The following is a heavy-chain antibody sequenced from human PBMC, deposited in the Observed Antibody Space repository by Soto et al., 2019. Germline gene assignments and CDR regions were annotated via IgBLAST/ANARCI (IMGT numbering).Heavy chain of an antibody. CDR1: GGFVSRSSYN. CDR3: ATYYDGSGYYCRPHFDY. D-gene: IGHD3-22*01. J-gene: IGHJ4*02. CDR2: ISYSGST. V-gene: IGHV4-61*01. Sequence: SETLSLTCTVSGGFVSRSSYNWNWIRQPPWKGLEWIGYISYSGSTNYNPSLKSRVTISVDTSKNQFSLKLISVTAADTAIYYCATYYDGSGYYCRPHFDYWGQGXLVTVYS.